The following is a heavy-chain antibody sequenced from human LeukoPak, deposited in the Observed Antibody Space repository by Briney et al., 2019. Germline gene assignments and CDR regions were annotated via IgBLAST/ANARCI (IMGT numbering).Heavy chain of an antibody. V-gene: IGHV3-15*01. CDR1: GFTFSDAW. J-gene: IGHJ5*02. CDR3: SIDRRHTMIGSYFDR. Sequence: GGSLRLSCAASGFTFSDAWVSWVRQAPGKGLEWVGRIKGKTDGGTTDYAAPVKGRFTISRDDSKNTLYLQMKSLKIENTAVYYCSIDRRHTMIGSYFDRWGQGTLVSVSS. D-gene: IGHD3-22*01. CDR2: IKGKTDGGTT.